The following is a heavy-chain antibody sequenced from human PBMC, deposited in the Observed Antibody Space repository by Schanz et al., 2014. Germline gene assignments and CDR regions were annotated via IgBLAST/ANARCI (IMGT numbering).Heavy chain of an antibody. CDR1: GFTLTSYA. D-gene: IGHD1-1*01. V-gene: IGHV3-23*04. Sequence: EVQVVESGGGLVQPGGSLRLSCEASGFTLTSYALTWVRQAPGKGLEWVAGISGSGGSTDYADSVKGRFTISRDNSKNTLYLQMNSLRDEDTAMYYCARRVPYSFGLDVWGQGATVTVSS. J-gene: IGHJ6*02. CDR2: ISGSGGST. CDR3: ARRVPYSFGLDV.